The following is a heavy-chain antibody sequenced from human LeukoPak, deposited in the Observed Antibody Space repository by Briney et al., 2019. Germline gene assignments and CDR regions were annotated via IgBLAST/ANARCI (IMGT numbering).Heavy chain of an antibody. V-gene: IGHV4-59*01. D-gene: IGHD3-10*01. J-gene: IGHJ4*02. CDR2: IYYSGST. CDR1: GGSISSYY. Sequence: TSETLSLTCTVSGGSISSYYWSWIRQPPGKGLEWIGYIYYSGSTNYNPSLKSRVTISVDTSKNQFSLKLSSVTAADTAVYYCARAEYYFDYWGQGTLVTVSS. CDR3: ARAEYYFDY.